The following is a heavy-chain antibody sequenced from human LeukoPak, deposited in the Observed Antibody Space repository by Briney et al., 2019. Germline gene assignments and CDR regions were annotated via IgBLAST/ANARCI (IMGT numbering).Heavy chain of an antibody. CDR3: AKGDMAATYAFDY. CDR2: ISWNSGSI. CDR1: GFTFDDYA. J-gene: IGHJ4*02. D-gene: IGHD5-12*01. V-gene: IGHV3-9*01. Sequence: GGSLRLSCAASGFTFDDYAMHWVRQAPGKGLEWVSGISWNSGSIGYADSVKGRFTISRDNAKNSLYLQMTSLRAEDTALYYCAKGDMAATYAFDYWGQGTLVTVSS.